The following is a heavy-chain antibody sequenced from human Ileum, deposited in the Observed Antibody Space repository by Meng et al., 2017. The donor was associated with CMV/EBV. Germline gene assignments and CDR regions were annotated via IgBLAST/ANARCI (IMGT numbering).Heavy chain of an antibody. J-gene: IGHJ4*02. CDR2: IYTDSRR. D-gene: IGHD3-3*01. CDR3: ARNFDFWSGYYCYFDS. V-gene: IGHV3-23*03. Sequence: SGFPFRDYAMSWVRQAPGKGLEWVAVIYTDSRRYYGESVEGRFTISRDNSKNTVYLQMNSLRAEDTAVYYCARNFDFWSGYYCYFDSWGQGTLVTVSS. CDR1: GFPFRDYA.